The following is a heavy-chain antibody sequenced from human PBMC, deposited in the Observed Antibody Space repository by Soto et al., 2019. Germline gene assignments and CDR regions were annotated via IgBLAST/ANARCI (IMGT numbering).Heavy chain of an antibody. CDR1: GGTFSSYA. CDR2: IIPIFGTA. V-gene: IGHV1-69*13. J-gene: IGHJ5*02. D-gene: IGHD3-22*01. CDR3: ARDNSGDYYDSSGYYDP. Sequence: EASVKVSCKASGGTFSSYAISWVRQAPGQGLEWMGGIIPIFGTANYAQKFQGRVTITADESTSTAYMELSSLRSEDTAVYYCARDNSGDYYDSSGYYDPWGQGTLVTVSS.